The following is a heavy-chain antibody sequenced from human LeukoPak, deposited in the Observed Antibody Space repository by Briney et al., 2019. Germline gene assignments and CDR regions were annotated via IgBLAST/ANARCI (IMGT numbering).Heavy chain of an antibody. V-gene: IGHV3-23*01. CDR2: ISGSGGST. D-gene: IGHD3-10*01. Sequence: GGSLRLSCAASGFTFSSYAMSWVRQAPGKGLEWVSAISGSGGSTHYADSVKGRFTISRDNSKNTLYLQMNSLRAEDTAVYYCAKDPRVRGSLDYFDYWGQGTLVTVSS. CDR1: GFTFSSYA. CDR3: AKDPRVRGSLDYFDY. J-gene: IGHJ4*02.